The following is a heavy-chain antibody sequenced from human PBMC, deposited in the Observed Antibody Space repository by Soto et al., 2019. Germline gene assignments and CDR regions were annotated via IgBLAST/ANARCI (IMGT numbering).Heavy chain of an antibody. V-gene: IGHV6-1*01. CDR1: GDSVSSNSDA. J-gene: IGHJ6*02. Sequence: SQTLSLTSDISGDSVSSNSDAWNWIRRSPSRGLEWLGRTYYRSKWYNDYAVSVKSRITINPDTSKNQFSLQLNSVTPEDTAVYYCARDRGGYFSIPSCYRRRGGGSLYYGKDVWGQGTTDHVSS. CDR3: ARDRGGYFSIPSCYRRRGGGSLYYGKDV. CDR2: TYYRSKWYN. D-gene: IGHD2-2*02.